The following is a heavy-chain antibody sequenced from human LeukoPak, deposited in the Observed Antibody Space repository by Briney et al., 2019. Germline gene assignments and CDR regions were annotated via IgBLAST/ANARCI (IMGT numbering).Heavy chain of an antibody. J-gene: IGHJ4*02. CDR3: ARVQGSDTSGSFDH. V-gene: IGHV1-8*02. CDR1: GYTFTGYY. CDR2: MDPNSGNT. Sequence: GASVKVSCKASGYTFTGYYMHWVRQAPGQGLEWMGWMDPNSGNTGYAQRFQGRVTLTRSTSLSEAYMELTSLKFEDTAVYYCARVQGSDTSGSFDHWGQGTLVTVSS. D-gene: IGHD1-26*01.